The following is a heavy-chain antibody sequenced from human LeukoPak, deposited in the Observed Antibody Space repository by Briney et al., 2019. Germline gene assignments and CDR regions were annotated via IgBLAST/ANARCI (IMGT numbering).Heavy chain of an antibody. V-gene: IGHV4-31*03. Sequence: SETLSLTCTVSGGSISSGGYYWSWIRQHPGKGLEWIGYIYYSGSTYYNPSLKSRFTISVDTSKNQFSLKLSSVTAADTAVYYCARDGNDSSGYSSLGFDPWGQETLVTVSS. J-gene: IGHJ5*02. CDR3: ARDGNDSSGYSSLGFDP. CDR2: IYYSGST. D-gene: IGHD3-22*01. CDR1: GGSISSGGYY.